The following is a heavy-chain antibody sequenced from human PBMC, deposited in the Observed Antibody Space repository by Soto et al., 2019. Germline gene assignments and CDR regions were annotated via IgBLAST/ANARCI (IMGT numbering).Heavy chain of an antibody. J-gene: IGHJ4*02. CDR1: GFTFSSYS. V-gene: IGHV3-21*01. CDR3: ARDLYISSARYFDY. D-gene: IGHD6-6*01. Sequence: VQLVESGGGLVKPGGSLRLSCAASGFTFSSYSMNWVRQAPGKGLEWVSSSSSRSSYIYYADSVKGRFTISRDNGTNSLYLQMSSLRAEDTAVYYCARDLYISSARYFDYWGQGTLVTVSS. CDR2: SSSRSSYI.